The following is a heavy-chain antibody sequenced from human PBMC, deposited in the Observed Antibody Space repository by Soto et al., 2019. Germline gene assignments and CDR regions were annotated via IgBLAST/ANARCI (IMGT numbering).Heavy chain of an antibody. J-gene: IGHJ4*02. CDR3: ARDAAVAGKGMVDY. V-gene: IGHV1-2*04. D-gene: IGHD6-19*01. CDR2: INPNSGGT. Sequence: GASVKVSCKASGYTFTVYYMHWVRQAPGQGLEWMGWINPNSGGTNYAQKFQGWVTMTRDTSISTAYMELSRLRSDDTAVYYCARDAAVAGKGMVDYWGQGTLVTVSS. CDR1: GYTFTVYY.